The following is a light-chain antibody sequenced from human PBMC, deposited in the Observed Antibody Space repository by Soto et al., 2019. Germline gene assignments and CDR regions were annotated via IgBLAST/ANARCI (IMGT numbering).Light chain of an antibody. V-gene: IGKV3-20*01. CDR1: QRVSSNN. J-gene: IGKJ1*01. CDR2: GAS. CDR3: QQYGSSLTWT. Sequence: EIVLTQSPGTLSLSPGERATLSCRASQRVSSNNLAWYQQKPGQAPRLLIYGASHRATGIPDRFRGSGSVTDFTLTISRLEPEDFAVYYCQQYGSSLTWTFGQGTKVDIK.